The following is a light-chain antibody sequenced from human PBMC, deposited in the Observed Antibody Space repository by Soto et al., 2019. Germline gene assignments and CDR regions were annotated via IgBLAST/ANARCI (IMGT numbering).Light chain of an antibody. V-gene: IGKV1D-12*01. CDR3: QQSDTFPAT. CDR2: AAS. J-gene: IGKJ4*01. CDR1: QGIRSW. Sequence: DIQMTQSPSSVSASVGDRVTITCRASQGIRSWLAWYQQRPGKAPKLLISAASSLQSAVPSRFSGSGSGIDFTLTISILQPDDFATYYCQQSDTFPATFGGGTKMEIK.